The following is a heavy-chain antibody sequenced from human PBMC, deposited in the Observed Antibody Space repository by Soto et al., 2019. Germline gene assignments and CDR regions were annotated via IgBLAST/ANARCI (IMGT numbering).Heavy chain of an antibody. J-gene: IGHJ4*02. Sequence: SEGSLRRPWAVAGISISNSCMHWIRQIPGKGLVWVSHINNVGSIIDDAECVRGRCTIYRDNAGNKLNIQMDSLGVEDIATYYCAPDEARRLNYWAQGPSVTVP. CDR3: APDEARRLNY. V-gene: IGHV3-74*01. CDR2: INNVGSII. CDR1: GISISNSC.